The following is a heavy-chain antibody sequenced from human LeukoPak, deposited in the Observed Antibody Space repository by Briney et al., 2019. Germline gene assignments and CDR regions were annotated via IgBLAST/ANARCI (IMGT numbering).Heavy chain of an antibody. V-gene: IGHV3-21*01. CDR2: ISSSSSYI. Sequence: PGGSLRLSCAASGFTFSSYSMNWVRQAPGKGLEWVSSISSSSSYIYYADSVKGRFTISRDNAKNTLYLQMNSLRAEDTAVYYCARDGVRYFMYYYYMDVWGKGTTVTISS. J-gene: IGHJ6*03. CDR3: ARDGVRYFMYYYYMDV. D-gene: IGHD3-9*01. CDR1: GFTFSSYS.